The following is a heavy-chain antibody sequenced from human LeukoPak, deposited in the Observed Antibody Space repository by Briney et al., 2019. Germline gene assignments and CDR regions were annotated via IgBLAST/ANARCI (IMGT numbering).Heavy chain of an antibody. D-gene: IGHD3-9*01. Sequence: SGGSLRLSCAASGFTFDDYTMHWVRQAPGKGLEWVSLISWDGGSTYYADSVKGRFTISRDNAQNSLYLQMSSLRAEDTAVYYCARGTDWTNYFDYWGQGTLVTVSS. J-gene: IGHJ4*02. CDR3: ARGTDWTNYFDY. CDR2: ISWDGGST. V-gene: IGHV3-43*01. CDR1: GFTFDDYT.